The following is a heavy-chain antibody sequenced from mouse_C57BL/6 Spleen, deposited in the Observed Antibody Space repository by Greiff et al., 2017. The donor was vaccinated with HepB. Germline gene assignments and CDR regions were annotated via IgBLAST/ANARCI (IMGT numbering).Heavy chain of an antibody. CDR1: GYTFTDYY. V-gene: IGHV1-26*01. D-gene: IGHD1-1*01. J-gene: IGHJ3*01. CDR2: INPNNGGT. Sequence: EVQLQQSGPELVKPGASVKISCKASGYTFTDYYMNWVKQSHGKSLEWIGDINPNNGGTSYNQKFKGKATLTVDKSSSTAYMELRSLTSEDSAVYYCAREYYGSSWGFAYWGQGTLVTVSA. CDR3: AREYYGSSWGFAY.